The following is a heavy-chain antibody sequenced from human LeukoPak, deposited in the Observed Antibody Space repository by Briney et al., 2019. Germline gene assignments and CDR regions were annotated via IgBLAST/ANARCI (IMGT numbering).Heavy chain of an antibody. CDR2: IWYGGSNK. J-gene: IGHJ4*02. CDR3: AKEWGGPRGAGFDY. CDR1: GFTFSSYG. D-gene: IGHD3-16*01. V-gene: IGHV3-30*02. Sequence: GGSLRLSCAASGFTFSSYGMHWVRQAPGKGLEWVAVIWYGGSNKYYADSVKGRFTISRDNSKNTLYLQMNSLRAEDTAVYYCAKEWGGPRGAGFDYWGQGTLVTVSS.